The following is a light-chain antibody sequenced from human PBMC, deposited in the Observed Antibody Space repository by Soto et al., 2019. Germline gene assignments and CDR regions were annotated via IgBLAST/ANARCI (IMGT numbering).Light chain of an antibody. V-gene: IGKV1-5*03. J-gene: IGKJ1*01. Sequence: DVQMTQSPSTLSASVGDRVTITCRASQSISSWLAWYQQKPGKAPKLLIYKASSLESGVPSRFSGSGSGTDFTLTISSLQAEDVAVYYCQQYHIFPWTFGQGTKV. CDR1: QSISSW. CDR3: QQYHIFPWT. CDR2: KAS.